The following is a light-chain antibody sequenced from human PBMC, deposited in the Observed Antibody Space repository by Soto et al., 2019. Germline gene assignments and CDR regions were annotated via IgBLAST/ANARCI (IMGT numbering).Light chain of an antibody. J-gene: IGKJ5*01. Sequence: EFVLTQSAGTLYLSPGERATLSCRASQSVANNYLAWYQQKPGQTPRLLIYHASNRATAIPDRFSGSGSGTDFTLTISRLEPEDFAVYYCQQHGRSPFSFGQGTRLEIK. CDR1: QSVANNY. V-gene: IGKV3-20*01. CDR3: QQHGRSPFS. CDR2: HAS.